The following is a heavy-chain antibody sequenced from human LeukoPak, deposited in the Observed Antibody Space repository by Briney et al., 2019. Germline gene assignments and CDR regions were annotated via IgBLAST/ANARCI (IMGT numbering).Heavy chain of an antibody. CDR2: INHSGST. D-gene: IGHD4-17*01. J-gene: IGHJ3*02. CDR1: GGSFSDNY. CDR3: ASPTTVTTSAYRAFDI. Sequence: PSETLSPTCAVYGGSFSDNYWSWIRQPPGKGLEWIGEINHSGSTNYSPSLRSRVTISIDTSKNQFSLNLRSVTAADTAVYYCASPTTVTTSAYRAFDIWGQGTMVTVSA. V-gene: IGHV4-34*01.